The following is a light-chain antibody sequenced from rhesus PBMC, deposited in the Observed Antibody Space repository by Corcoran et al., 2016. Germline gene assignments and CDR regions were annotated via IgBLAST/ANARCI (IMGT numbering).Light chain of an antibody. Sequence: QSAPTQSPSVSGSPGQSVTISCTGTSSDIGGSNYVSWYQQHPGKAPKLMIYDVSKRPSGVSDRFSGSKSGNTASLTISGLQAEDEADYYCSSYAGSNTYIFGAGTRLTVL. J-gene: IGLJ1*01. CDR1: SSDIGGSNY. CDR3: SSYAGSNTYI. CDR2: DVS. V-gene: IGLV2-23*01.